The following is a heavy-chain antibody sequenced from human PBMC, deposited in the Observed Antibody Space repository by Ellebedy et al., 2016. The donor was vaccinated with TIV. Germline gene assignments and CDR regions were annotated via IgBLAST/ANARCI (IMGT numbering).Heavy chain of an antibody. D-gene: IGHD3-22*01. Sequence: ASVKVSCXASGYTFTTYTMQWVRQPPGQRLEWMGWINAGNGNTKYSQKFQGRVTMTRDTSAGTAYMELNSLRSEDTAVYYCARETHFYDSRSDYPWGSWGQGTLVTVAS. CDR3: ARETHFYDSRSDYPWGS. J-gene: IGHJ5*02. CDR1: GYTFTTYT. V-gene: IGHV1-3*01. CDR2: INAGNGNT.